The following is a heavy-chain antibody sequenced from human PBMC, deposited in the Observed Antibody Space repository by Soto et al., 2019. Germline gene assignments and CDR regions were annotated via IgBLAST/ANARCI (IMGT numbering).Heavy chain of an antibody. CDR3: ARDQESDWYTRYFDY. CDR1: GDSVNSVTYY. Sequence: SETLSLTCTVSGDSVNSVTYYWSWIRQPPGKGLEWIGYIYYSGTTKYNPSLKSRVTISVDTSKNQFSLNLSSVTAADTAIYYCARDQESDWYTRYFDYCGQGTLVTVSS. D-gene: IGHD3-9*01. V-gene: IGHV4-61*01. J-gene: IGHJ4*02. CDR2: IYYSGTT.